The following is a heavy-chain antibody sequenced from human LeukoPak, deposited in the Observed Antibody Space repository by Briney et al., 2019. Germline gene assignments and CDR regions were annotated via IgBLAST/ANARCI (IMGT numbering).Heavy chain of an antibody. J-gene: IGHJ4*02. CDR1: GGTFSSYA. CDR3: ARDLYRAGIKTGYYFDY. Sequence: SVKVSCKASGGTFSSYAISWVRQVPGQGLEWMGRIIPIFGTANYAQKFQGRVTITTDESTSTAYMELSSLRSEDTAVYYCARDLYRAGIKTGYYFDYWGQGTLVTVSS. CDR2: IIPIFGTA. D-gene: IGHD1-14*01. V-gene: IGHV1-69*05.